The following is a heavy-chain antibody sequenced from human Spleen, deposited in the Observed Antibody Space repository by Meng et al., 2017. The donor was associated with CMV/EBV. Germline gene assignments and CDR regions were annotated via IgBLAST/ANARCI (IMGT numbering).Heavy chain of an antibody. Sequence: ASVKVSCKASGYTFTGYYMHWVRQAPGQGLEWMGWINPNSGGTNYAQKFQGRVTMTRDTSISTAYMELSRLRSEDTAVYYCARDPIDLAAFGHNWFDPWGQGTLVTVSS. V-gene: IGHV1-2*02. J-gene: IGHJ5*02. CDR2: INPNSGGT. CDR1: GYTFTGYY. D-gene: IGHD6-13*01. CDR3: ARDPIDLAAFGHNWFDP.